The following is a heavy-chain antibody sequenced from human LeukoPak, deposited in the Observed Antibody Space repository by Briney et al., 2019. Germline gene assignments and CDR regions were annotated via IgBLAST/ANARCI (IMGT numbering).Heavy chain of an antibody. CDR2: ISSSSSTI. V-gene: IGHV3-48*01. CDR1: GFTFSSYS. CDR3: ARVLSDYYDSSGYLDY. D-gene: IGHD3-22*01. Sequence: GGSLRLSCAASGFTFSSYSMNWVRQAPGKGLEWVSYISSSSSTIYYADSVKGRFTISGVNAKNSLYLQMNSLRAEDTAVYYCARVLSDYYDSSGYLDYWGQGTLVTVSS. J-gene: IGHJ4*02.